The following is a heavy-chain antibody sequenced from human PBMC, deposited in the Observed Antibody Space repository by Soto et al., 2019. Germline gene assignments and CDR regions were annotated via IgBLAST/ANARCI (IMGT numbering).Heavy chain of an antibody. CDR1: GFTFSSYA. D-gene: IGHD3-22*01. CDR3: AKEAGYYDTSGYYRS. V-gene: IGHV3-23*01. Sequence: LRLSCAASGFTFSSYAMNWVRQAPGKGLEWVSGISGSGGSTYYADSVKGRFTISRDNSKNTLYLQMNSLRAEDTAVYYCAKEAGYYDTSGYYRSWGQGTLVTVSS. CDR2: ISGSGGST. J-gene: IGHJ5*02.